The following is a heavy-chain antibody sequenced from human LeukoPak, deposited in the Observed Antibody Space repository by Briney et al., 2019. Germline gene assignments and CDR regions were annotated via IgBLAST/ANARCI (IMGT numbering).Heavy chain of an antibody. CDR2: INHSGST. V-gene: IGHV4-34*01. D-gene: IGHD4-17*01. J-gene: IGHJ4*02. CDR1: GGSFSGYY. CDR3: ARLGYGDWPDY. Sequence: PSETLSLTCAVYGGSFSGYYRSWIRQPPGKGLEWIGEINHSGSTNYNPSLKSRVTISVDTSKNQFSLKLSSVTAADTAEYYCARLGYGDWPDYWGQGTLVTVSS.